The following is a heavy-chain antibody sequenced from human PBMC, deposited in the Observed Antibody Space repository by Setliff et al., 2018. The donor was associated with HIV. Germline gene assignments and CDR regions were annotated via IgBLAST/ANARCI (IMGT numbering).Heavy chain of an antibody. V-gene: IGHV1-18*01. CDR3: ARGKTWLRFLDY. CDR1: GYAFNNYG. CDR2: INTHSGYT. J-gene: IGHJ4*02. Sequence: ASVKVSCKASGYAFNNYGISWVRQAPGQGLEWMGWINTHSGYTNYAQNVQGRVTVTMDTSTSTAYMELRSLKSDDTAVYYCARGKTWLRFLDYWGQGTLVTV. D-gene: IGHD5-12*01.